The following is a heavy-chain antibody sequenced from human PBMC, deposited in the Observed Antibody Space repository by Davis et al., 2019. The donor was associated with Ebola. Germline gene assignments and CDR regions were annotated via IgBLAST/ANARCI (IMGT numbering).Heavy chain of an antibody. D-gene: IGHD4-17*01. J-gene: IGHJ3*02. CDR1: GGSISSYY. V-gene: IGHV4-4*07. CDR2: IYTSGST. CDR3: ARTDDYGVDDAFDI. Sequence: PGGSLRLSCTVSGGSISSYYWSWIRQPAGKGLEWIGRIYTSGSTNYNPSLKSRVTMSVDTSKNQFSLKLSSVTAADTAVYYCARTDDYGVDDAFDIWGQGTMVTVSS.